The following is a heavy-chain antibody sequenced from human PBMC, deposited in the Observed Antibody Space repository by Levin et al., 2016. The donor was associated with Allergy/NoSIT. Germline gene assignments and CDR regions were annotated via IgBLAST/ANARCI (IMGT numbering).Heavy chain of an antibody. CDR2: ITSDGGST. CDR3: ARVGLARDYDC. J-gene: IGHJ4*02. CDR1: GFTFSSRA. Sequence: GESLKISCAASGFTFSSRAMHWVRQAPGMGLEYVSGITSDGGSTFYADSVKGRFTISRDNSKNTLYLQIDNLRTEDMAVYYCARVGLARDYDCWGQGTLVTVSS. V-gene: IGHV3-64*02. D-gene: IGHD6-19*01.